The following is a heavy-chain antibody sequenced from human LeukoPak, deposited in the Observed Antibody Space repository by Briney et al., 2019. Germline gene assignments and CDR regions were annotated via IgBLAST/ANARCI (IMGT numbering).Heavy chain of an antibody. CDR2: IYDSGST. Sequence: SETLSLTCTVSGGSISSSSYYWGWIRQPPGKGLEWIGSIYDSGSTYYNPSLKSRVTIPVDTSKNQFSLKLSSVTAADTAVYYCARHWYSNYYMDVWGKGTTVTVSS. J-gene: IGHJ6*03. V-gene: IGHV4-39*01. D-gene: IGHD4-11*01. CDR3: ARHWYSNYYMDV. CDR1: GGSISSSSYY.